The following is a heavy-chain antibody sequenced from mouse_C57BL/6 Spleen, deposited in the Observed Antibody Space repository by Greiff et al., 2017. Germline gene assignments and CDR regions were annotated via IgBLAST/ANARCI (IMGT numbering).Heavy chain of an antibody. CDR2: ISSGSSTI. J-gene: IGHJ2*01. Sequence: EVQLVESGGGLVKPGGSLKLSCAASGFTFSDYGMHWVRQAPEKGLEWVAYISSGSSTIYYADTVKGRFTISRDNAKNTLFLQMTSLRSEDTAMYYCARFYYDYDEGDDFDYWGQGTTLTVSS. D-gene: IGHD2-4*01. CDR1: GFTFSDYG. V-gene: IGHV5-17*01. CDR3: ARFYYDYDEGDDFDY.